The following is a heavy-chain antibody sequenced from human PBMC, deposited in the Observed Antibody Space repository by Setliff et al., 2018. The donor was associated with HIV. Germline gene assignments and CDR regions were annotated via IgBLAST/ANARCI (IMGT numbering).Heavy chain of an antibody. CDR1: GYTFTSYY. CDR2: INPSGGST. CDR3: ARTIPLAGSDMDL. V-gene: IGHV1-46*01. J-gene: IGHJ6*03. D-gene: IGHD6-19*01. Sequence: ASVKVSCKASGYTFTSYYIYWVRQAPGQGLEWMGLINPSGGSTSYVQKLQDRVTMTRDTSTSTVYMELSSLRSDDTAVYYCARTIPLAGSDMDLWGKGTTVTVSS.